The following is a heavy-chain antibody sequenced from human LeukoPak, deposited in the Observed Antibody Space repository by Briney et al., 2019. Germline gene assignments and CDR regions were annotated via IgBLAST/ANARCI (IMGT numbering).Heavy chain of an antibody. V-gene: IGHV3-21*01. J-gene: IGHJ4*02. Sequence: PGGSLRLSCAASGFTFRDSAMSWVRQAPGKGLEWVSSISSSSSYIYYADSVKGRFTISRDNAKNSLYLQMNTLRAEDTAVYYCARDRLRDDSSYYSDYWGQGTLVTVSS. CDR1: GFTFRDSA. CDR3: ARDRLRDDSSYYSDY. D-gene: IGHD1-1*01. CDR2: ISSSSSYI.